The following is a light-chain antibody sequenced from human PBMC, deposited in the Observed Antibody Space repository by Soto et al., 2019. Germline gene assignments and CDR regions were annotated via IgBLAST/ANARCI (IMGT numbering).Light chain of an antibody. Sequence: EVVMTQSPATLSVSPGETATLSCRASQSVSSNLAWYQQQPGQAPRLLIYAASTRATGIPARFTGSGSGTEFTLTISSLQSEDFAVYYCQQYINWPRTFGQGTKLEIK. CDR3: QQYINWPRT. CDR1: QSVSSN. CDR2: AAS. V-gene: IGKV3-15*01. J-gene: IGKJ2*01.